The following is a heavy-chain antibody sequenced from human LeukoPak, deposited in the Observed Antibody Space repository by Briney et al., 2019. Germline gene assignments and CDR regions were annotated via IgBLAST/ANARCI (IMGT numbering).Heavy chain of an antibody. CDR2: INPSGGST. J-gene: IGHJ4*02. Sequence: ASVKVSCKASGYTFTSYYMHWVRQAPGQGLEWMGIINPSGGSTSYAQKFQGRVTMTTDTSTSTAYMELRSLRSDDTAVYYCARDLLSSGGDYWGQGTLVTVSS. V-gene: IGHV1-46*01. CDR1: GYTFTSYY. CDR3: ARDLLSSGGDY. D-gene: IGHD6-19*01.